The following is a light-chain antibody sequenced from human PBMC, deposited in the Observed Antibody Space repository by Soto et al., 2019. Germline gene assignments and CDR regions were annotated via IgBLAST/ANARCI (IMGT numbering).Light chain of an antibody. CDR2: DAS. Sequence: EIVMTQSPAPLSVSPGEKGNPSCRARQSVGSNLAWYQQTPGQAPRVVIYDASTRATVIPARFSGSGSGTEFTLTISSLQSEDFAVYYCQQYDTWPLTFGGGTKVDI. J-gene: IGKJ4*01. CDR3: QQYDTWPLT. CDR1: QSVGSN. V-gene: IGKV3-15*01.